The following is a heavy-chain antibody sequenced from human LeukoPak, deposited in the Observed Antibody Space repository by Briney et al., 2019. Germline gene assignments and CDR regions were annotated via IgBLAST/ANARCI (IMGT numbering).Heavy chain of an antibody. Sequence: GASVKVSCKTSGGTFSRCALSWVRQAPGQGLEWMGGIIPIFGTADYAQKFRGRVTITADESTSTAYMELSSLKSEDTAVYYCARHMTTVVSTMGYYYGMDVWGQGTTVTVSS. CDR1: GGTFSRCA. CDR3: ARHMTTVVSTMGYYYGMDV. J-gene: IGHJ6*02. V-gene: IGHV1-69*13. CDR2: IIPIFGTA. D-gene: IGHD4-23*01.